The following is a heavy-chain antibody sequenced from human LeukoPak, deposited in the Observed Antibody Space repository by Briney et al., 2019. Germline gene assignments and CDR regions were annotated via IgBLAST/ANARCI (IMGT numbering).Heavy chain of an antibody. Sequence: PGGSLRLFCAASGFTFNSYAMHWVRQAPGKGLEWVAVISDDGDNRYYADSVRGRFTISRDNSNNTLYLQMNSLRAEDTAVYYCARDPRGGTLDYWGQGTLVTVSS. CDR2: ISDDGDNR. D-gene: IGHD3-10*01. CDR1: GFTFNSYA. CDR3: ARDPRGGTLDY. J-gene: IGHJ4*02. V-gene: IGHV3-30-3*01.